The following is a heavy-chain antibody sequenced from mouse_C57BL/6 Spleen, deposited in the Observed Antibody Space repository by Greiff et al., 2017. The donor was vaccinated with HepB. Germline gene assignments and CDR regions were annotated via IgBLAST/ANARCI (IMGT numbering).Heavy chain of an antibody. Sequence: QVQLQQSGPGLVAPSQSLSITCTVSGFSLTSYAKSWVRQPPGKGLEWLGVIWTGGGTNYNSALKSRLSISKDNSKSQVFLKMNSLQTDDTARYYCARGDYGSSFYAMDYWGQGTSVTVSS. V-gene: IGHV2-9-1*01. J-gene: IGHJ4*01. CDR2: IWTGGGT. D-gene: IGHD1-1*01. CDR1: GFSLTSYA. CDR3: ARGDYGSSFYAMDY.